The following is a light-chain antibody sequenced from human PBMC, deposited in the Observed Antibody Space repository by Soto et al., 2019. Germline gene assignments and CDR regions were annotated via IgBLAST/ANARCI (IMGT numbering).Light chain of an antibody. J-gene: IGLJ1*01. CDR3: QSYDYSLSGYV. Sequence: QSVLTQPPSVSGAPGQRVTISCTGSSSNIGAGSDVHWYQQLPGTVPKLLIFANINRPXXXXXXXSASKSGTSASLAITGXXXXXXXXXXCQSYDYSLSGYVFGTGTKLTVL. CDR2: ANI. CDR1: SSNIGAGSD. V-gene: IGLV1-40*01.